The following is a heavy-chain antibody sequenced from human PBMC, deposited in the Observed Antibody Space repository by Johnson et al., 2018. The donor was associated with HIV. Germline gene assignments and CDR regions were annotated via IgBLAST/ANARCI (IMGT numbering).Heavy chain of an antibody. CDR1: GFSFSDYY. CDR3: AAVDTGMVTGAFDI. Sequence: QVQLVESGGGLVKPGGSLRLSCAASGFSFSDYYMSCIRQAPGRGLEWVSYIRGSDRTTYYAESVRGRFTISRDNSKNTLYLQMNSLRAEDTAVYYCAAVDTGMVTGAFDIWGQGTMVTVSS. J-gene: IGHJ3*02. CDR2: IRGSDRTT. V-gene: IGHV3-11*01. D-gene: IGHD5-18*01.